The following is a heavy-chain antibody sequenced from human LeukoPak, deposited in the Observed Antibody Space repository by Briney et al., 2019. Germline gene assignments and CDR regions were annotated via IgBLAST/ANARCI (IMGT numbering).Heavy chain of an antibody. Sequence: SETLSLTCTVSGYSISSGYYWGWIRQPPGKGLEWIGSISHSGSTYYNPSLKSRVTISVDTSKNQFSLKLSSVTAADTAVYYCARFGSGYYLKYYFDYWGQGTLVTVSS. CDR3: ARFGSGYYLKYYFDY. CDR2: ISHSGST. D-gene: IGHD3-22*01. J-gene: IGHJ4*02. CDR1: GYSISSGYY. V-gene: IGHV4-38-2*02.